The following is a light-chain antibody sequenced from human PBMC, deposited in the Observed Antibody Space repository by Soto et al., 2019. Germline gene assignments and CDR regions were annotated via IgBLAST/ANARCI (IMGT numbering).Light chain of an antibody. CDR2: LGS. CDR1: QSLLHSNGYNY. V-gene: IGKV2-28*01. J-gene: IGKJ5*01. Sequence: DIVMTQSPLSLPVTPGEPASISCRSSQSLLHSNGYNYLDWYLQKPGQSPQLLIYLGSNRASGVPDRFSGSGSGTDFTLKISRVEAEDVGVYYCMQALQTPSTFGQGTRL. CDR3: MQALQTPST.